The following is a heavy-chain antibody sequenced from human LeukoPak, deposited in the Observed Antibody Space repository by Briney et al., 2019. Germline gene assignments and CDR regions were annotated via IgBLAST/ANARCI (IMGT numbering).Heavy chain of an antibody. D-gene: IGHD2-2*01. CDR3: TTGLGRTNDDY. CDR2: INSGGSA. J-gene: IGHJ4*02. CDR1: GFTVSSSY. Sequence: GGSLRLSCEASGFTVSSSYMSWVRQAPGKGLEWVSLINSGGSAYYADSVKGRFTISRDDSKSTLYLQMNGLKSEDTAVYYCTTGLGRTNDDYWGQGTLVTVSS. V-gene: IGHV3-66*01.